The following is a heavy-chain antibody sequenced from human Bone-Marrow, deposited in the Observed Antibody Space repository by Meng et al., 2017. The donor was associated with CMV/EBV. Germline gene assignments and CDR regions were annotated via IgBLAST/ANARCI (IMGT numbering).Heavy chain of an antibody. J-gene: IGHJ5*02. CDR2: IYYSGST. D-gene: IGHD2-2*01. V-gene: IGHV4-39*07. Sequence: SETLSLTCTVSGGSLSRSDYYWGWIRQPPGKGLEWIGSIYYSGSTYSNPSLKSRVAISVDTSKNQFSLKLSSVTAADTAVYYCARLTVVVPAAISWFDPWGQGTLVTASS. CDR1: GGSLSRSDYY. CDR3: ARLTVVVPAAISWFDP.